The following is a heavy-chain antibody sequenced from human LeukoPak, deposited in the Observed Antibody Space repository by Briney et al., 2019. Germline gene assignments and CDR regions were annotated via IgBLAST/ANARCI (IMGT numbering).Heavy chain of an antibody. D-gene: IGHD2-21*02. CDR3: ARAGCGGDCYSVIFSYFDY. Sequence: SETLSLTCAVYGGSFSGYYWSWIGQPPGKALEWIGEINHSGSTNYNPSLKSRVTISVDTSKNQFSLKLSSVTAADTAVYYCARAGCGGDCYSVIFSYFDYWGQGTLVTVSS. J-gene: IGHJ4*02. V-gene: IGHV4-34*01. CDR2: INHSGST. CDR1: GGSFSGYY.